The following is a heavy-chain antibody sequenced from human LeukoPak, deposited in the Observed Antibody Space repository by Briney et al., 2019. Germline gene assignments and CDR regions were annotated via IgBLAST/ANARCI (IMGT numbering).Heavy chain of an antibody. CDR3: AKGQGRASIVVVPAARNPHDY. J-gene: IGHJ4*02. CDR1: GFTLSTYA. V-gene: IGHV3-23*01. CDR2: ISGGGGST. D-gene: IGHD2-2*01. Sequence: GGSLRLSCAASGFTLSTYAMGWVRPAPGKGLEWVSAISGGGGSTYYAGTVKGRFTISRDNSKNTLYLQMNSLRAEDTAVYYCAKGQGRASIVVVPAARNPHDYWGQGTLVTVSS.